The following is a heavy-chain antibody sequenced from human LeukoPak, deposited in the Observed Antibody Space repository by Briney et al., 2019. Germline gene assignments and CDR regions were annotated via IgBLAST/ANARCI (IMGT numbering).Heavy chain of an antibody. CDR2: MNHSGST. CDR1: GGSFSGYY. Sequence: SETLSLTCAVYGGSFSGYYWSWIRQPPGKGLEWIGEMNHSGSTNYNPSLKSRVTISVDTSKNQFSLKLSSVTAADTAVYYCARGRPTDVLRFLEWQTLYYYYYMDVWGKGTTVTVSS. CDR3: ARGRPTDVLRFLEWQTLYYYYYMDV. D-gene: IGHD3-3*01. J-gene: IGHJ6*03. V-gene: IGHV4-34*01.